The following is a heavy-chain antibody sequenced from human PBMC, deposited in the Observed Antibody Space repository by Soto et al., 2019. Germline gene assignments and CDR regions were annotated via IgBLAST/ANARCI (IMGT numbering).Heavy chain of an antibody. CDR1: GGSISSGGYY. V-gene: IGHV4-31*03. J-gene: IGHJ2*01. D-gene: IGHD3-10*01. Sequence: QVQLQESGPGLVKPSQTLSLTCTVSGGSISSGGYYWSWIRQHPGKGLEWIGYIYYSGSTYYNPSRKSRVTISVDTSKNQFSLKLSSVTAADTAVYYCASPNNYGSGSPYWYFDLWGRGTLVTVSS. CDR2: IYYSGST. CDR3: ASPNNYGSGSPYWYFDL.